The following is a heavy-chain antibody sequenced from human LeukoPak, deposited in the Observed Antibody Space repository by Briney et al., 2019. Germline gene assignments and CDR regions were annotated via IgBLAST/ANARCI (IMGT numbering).Heavy chain of an antibody. D-gene: IGHD6-19*01. Sequence: ASVKVSCKASGYTFTSYYMHWVRQAPGQGLEWMGWISAYNGNTNYAQKLQGRVTMTTDTSTSTAYMELRSLRSDDTAVYYCARVVIAVAGTFYYYYYMDVWGEGTTVTISS. CDR1: GYTFTSYY. CDR2: ISAYNGNT. CDR3: ARVVIAVAGTFYYYYYMDV. V-gene: IGHV1-18*04. J-gene: IGHJ6*03.